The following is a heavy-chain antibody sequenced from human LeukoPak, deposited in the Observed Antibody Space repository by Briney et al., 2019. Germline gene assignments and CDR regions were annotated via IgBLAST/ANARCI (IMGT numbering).Heavy chain of an antibody. V-gene: IGHV3-23*01. J-gene: IGHJ1*01. D-gene: IGHD3-22*01. CDR3: ARDYYDSSGYYYVGYFQH. Sequence: GGSLRLSCAASGFTFSSYAMSWVRQAPGKGLEWVSAISGSGGSTYYADSVKGRFTISRDNSKNTLYLQMNSLRAEDTAVYYRARDYYDSSGYYYVGYFQHWGQGTLVTVSS. CDR1: GFTFSSYA. CDR2: ISGSGGST.